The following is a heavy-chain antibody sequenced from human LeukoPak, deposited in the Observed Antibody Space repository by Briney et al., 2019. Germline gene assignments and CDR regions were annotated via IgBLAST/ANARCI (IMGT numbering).Heavy chain of an antibody. V-gene: IGHV3-33*01. Sequence: GRSLRLSCAASGFTFSSYGMHWVRQAPGKGLEWVAVIWYDGSNKYYADSVKGRFTISRDNSKNTLYLQMNILGAEDTAVYYCATGGRYYLDNWGQGTLVIVSS. CDR1: GFTFSSYG. CDR2: IWYDGSNK. J-gene: IGHJ4*02. CDR3: ATGGRYYLDN.